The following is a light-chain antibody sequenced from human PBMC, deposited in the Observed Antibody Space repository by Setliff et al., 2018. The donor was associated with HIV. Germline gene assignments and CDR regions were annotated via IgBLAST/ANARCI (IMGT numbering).Light chain of an antibody. J-gene: IGLJ1*01. Sequence: RDVGGYNYVSWYQQHPGKAPKLMIYEVSNRPSGVSNRFSGSKSGNTASLTISGLQAEDDADYYCSSYTSSSTPYVFGTGTKVTVL. CDR1: RDVGGYNY. CDR3: SSYTSSSTPYV. CDR2: EVS. V-gene: IGLV2-14*01.